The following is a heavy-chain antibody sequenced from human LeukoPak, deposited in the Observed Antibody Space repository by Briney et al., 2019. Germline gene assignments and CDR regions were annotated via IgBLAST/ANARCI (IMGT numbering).Heavy chain of an antibody. CDR3: AEGSWSGFGPNAFDI. CDR1: GGTFSSYA. CDR2: IFPIFGTA. V-gene: IGHV1-69*13. J-gene: IGHJ3*02. D-gene: IGHD3-3*01. Sequence: SVKVSCKASGGTFSSYAISWVRQAPGHGREWMGGIFPIFGTANYAQKFQGRVTITADESTSTDYMELSSLRSEDTAVYYCAEGSWSGFGPNAFDIWGQGTMVTVSS.